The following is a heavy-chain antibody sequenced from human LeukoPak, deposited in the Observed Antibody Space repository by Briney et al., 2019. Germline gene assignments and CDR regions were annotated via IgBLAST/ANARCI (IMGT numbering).Heavy chain of an antibody. V-gene: IGHV4-39*07. Sequence: NPSETLSLTCTVSGGSISSSSYYWGWIRQPPGKGLEWIGSIYYSGSTYYNPSLKSRVTISVDTSKNQFSLKLSSVTAADTAVYYCAREGSNYYGSGSYDWFDPWGQGTLVTVSS. J-gene: IGHJ5*02. D-gene: IGHD3-10*01. CDR3: AREGSNYYGSGSYDWFDP. CDR2: IYYSGST. CDR1: GGSISSSSYY.